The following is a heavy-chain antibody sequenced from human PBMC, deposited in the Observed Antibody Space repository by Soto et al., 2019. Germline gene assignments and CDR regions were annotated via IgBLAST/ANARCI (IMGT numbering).Heavy chain of an antibody. D-gene: IGHD6-19*01. CDR2: ISSSSTYI. J-gene: IGHJ4*02. V-gene: IGHV3-21*01. Sequence: GSLRLCCAASVFTFSTYSMNWVRQAPGKGLEWVSYISSSSTYIYYADSVKGRFTISRDNAKNSLYLQMNSLRAEDTAVYYCLIAVAGSFAPDCWGQGTLVTVSS. CDR1: VFTFSTYS. CDR3: LIAVAGSFAPDC.